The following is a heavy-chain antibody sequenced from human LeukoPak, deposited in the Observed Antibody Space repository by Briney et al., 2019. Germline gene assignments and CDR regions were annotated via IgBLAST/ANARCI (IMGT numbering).Heavy chain of an antibody. CDR3: ARLVSGSYSGVDY. Sequence: PSETLSLTCAVSGYSISSGYYWGWIRQPPGKGLEWIGSIYHSGSTYYNPSLKSRVTISVDTPKNQFSLKLSSVTAADTAVYYCARLVSGSYSGVDYWGQGTLVTVSS. D-gene: IGHD1-26*01. CDR1: GYSISSGYY. V-gene: IGHV4-38-2*01. J-gene: IGHJ4*02. CDR2: IYHSGST.